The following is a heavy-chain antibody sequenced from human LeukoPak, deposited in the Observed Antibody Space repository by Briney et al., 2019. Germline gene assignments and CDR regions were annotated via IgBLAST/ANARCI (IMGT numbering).Heavy chain of an antibody. V-gene: IGHV1-18*01. CDR3: ARHGDYDSSGYHY. J-gene: IGHJ4*02. D-gene: IGHD3-22*01. CDR1: GGTPSSYA. CDR2: ISAYNGTT. Sequence: AASVKVSCKASGGTPSSYAISWVRQAPGQGLGWMWWISAYNGTTNYAEKIQGSVTMTKDTSTRTAYMELRRLRSDDTAVYYCARHGDYDSSGYHYWGQGTLVTVSS.